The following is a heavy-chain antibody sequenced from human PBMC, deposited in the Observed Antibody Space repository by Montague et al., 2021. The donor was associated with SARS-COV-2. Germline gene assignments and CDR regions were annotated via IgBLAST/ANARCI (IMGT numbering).Heavy chain of an antibody. Sequence: SLRLSCAASGFTFSDYYMSWIRQAPGKGLEWVSYISGRGSYTDYADSVKGRFTISRDNARKSLYLEMNSLRAEETAVYYCARLVGVESNRRDYFNYWGQGTLVTVSS. D-gene: IGHD1-14*01. CDR3: ARLVGVESNRRDYFNY. CDR2: ISGRGSYT. J-gene: IGHJ4*02. V-gene: IGHV3-11*03. CDR1: GFTFSDYY.